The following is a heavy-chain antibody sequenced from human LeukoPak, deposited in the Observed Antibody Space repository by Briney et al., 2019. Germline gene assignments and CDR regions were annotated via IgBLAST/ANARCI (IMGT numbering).Heavy chain of an antibody. CDR1: GFTFSSYA. CDR3: AKAHDILTGYFDY. CDR2: VSSRGGST. D-gene: IGHD3-9*01. J-gene: IGHJ4*02. V-gene: IGHV3-23*01. Sequence: PGGSLRLSCAASGFTFSSYAMSWVRQAPGKGLEWVSGVSSRGGSTYYTDSVKGRFTISRDNSNNTVYLQMNSLRADGTAVYYCAKAHDILTGYFDYWGQGTLVTVSS.